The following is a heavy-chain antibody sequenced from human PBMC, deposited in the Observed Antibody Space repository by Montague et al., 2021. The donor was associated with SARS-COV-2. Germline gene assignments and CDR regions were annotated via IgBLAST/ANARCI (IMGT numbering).Heavy chain of an antibody. Sequence: TLSLTCTVSGGSVATGEYFWNWIRQPAGKGLEWIGRVYTSGSTTYIPSLNSRLTISLDTSKNRISLNLSSVTATDTAVYYCARSSGGSYPGLFDSWGQGTLVTVSS. V-gene: IGHV4-61*02. CDR2: VYTSGST. CDR1: GGSVATGEYF. J-gene: IGHJ4*02. CDR3: ARSSGGSYPGLFDS. D-gene: IGHD1-26*01.